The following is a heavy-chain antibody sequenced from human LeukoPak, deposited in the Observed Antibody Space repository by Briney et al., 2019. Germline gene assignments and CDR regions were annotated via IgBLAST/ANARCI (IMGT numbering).Heavy chain of an antibody. V-gene: IGHV3-11*01. Sequence: GSLRLSCAASGFTFSDYYMSGIRQAPGKGLEWVSYIIISGSTTYYADSVKGRFTISRDNAKNSLYLQMNGQRGEDTAVYYCARARPIVRYSSGWYDFDYWGQGTLVTVSS. CDR3: ARARPIVRYSSGWYDFDY. D-gene: IGHD6-19*01. J-gene: IGHJ4*02. CDR1: GFTFSDYY. CDR2: IIISGSTT.